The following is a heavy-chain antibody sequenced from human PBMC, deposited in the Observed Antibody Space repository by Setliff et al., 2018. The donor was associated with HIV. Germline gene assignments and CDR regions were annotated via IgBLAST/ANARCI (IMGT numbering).Heavy chain of an antibody. CDR2: INHSGST. CDR3: ARGANWNYEDYYYYMDV. CDR1: GGSFSGYY. D-gene: IGHD1-7*01. Sequence: NPSETLSLTCAVYGGSFSGYYWSWIRQPPGKGLEWIGEINHSGSTNYNPSLKSRVTISVDTSKNQFSLKLSSVTAADTAVYYCARGANWNYEDYYYYMDVWGKGTTVTVSS. J-gene: IGHJ6*03. V-gene: IGHV4-34*01.